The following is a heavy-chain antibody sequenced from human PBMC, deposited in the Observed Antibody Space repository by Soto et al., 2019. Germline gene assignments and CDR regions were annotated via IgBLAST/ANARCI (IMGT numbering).Heavy chain of an antibody. CDR3: ARGNMTTVTTRYDY. J-gene: IGHJ4*02. V-gene: IGHV4-34*01. Sequence: PSETRSLTCAVYGGSFSGYYWSWIRQPPGKGLEWIGEINHSGSTNYNPSLKSRVTISVDTSKNQFSLKLSSVTAADTTVYYCARGNMTTVTTRYDYWGQGTLVTVSS. CDR1: GGSFSGYY. D-gene: IGHD4-17*01. CDR2: INHSGST.